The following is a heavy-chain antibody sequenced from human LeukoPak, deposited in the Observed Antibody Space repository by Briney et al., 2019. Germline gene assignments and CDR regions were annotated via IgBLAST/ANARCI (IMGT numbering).Heavy chain of an antibody. CDR2: ITNNGGST. Sequence: GGSLRLSCSASGFTFNDYAMHWVRQAPGKGLEYVSAITNNGGSTYYANSVKGRFTISRDNSKNTLYLQMGSLRAEDMAVYYCARAKDGSGYSGTDYWGQGTLVTVSS. V-gene: IGHV3-64*01. D-gene: IGHD3-22*01. J-gene: IGHJ4*02. CDR1: GFTFNDYA. CDR3: ARAKDGSGYSGTDY.